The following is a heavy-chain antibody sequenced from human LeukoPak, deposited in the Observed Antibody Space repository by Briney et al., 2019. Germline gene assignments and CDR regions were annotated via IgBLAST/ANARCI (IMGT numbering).Heavy chain of an antibody. CDR1: GYTLTELS. D-gene: IGHD2-2*01. CDR3: ATAFRYCSSTSCYSLY. V-gene: IGHV1-24*01. J-gene: IGHJ4*02. Sequence: ASVKVSCKVSGYTLTELSMHWVRQAPGKGLEWMGGFDPEDGETIYAQKFQGRVTMTEDTSRDTAYMELSSLRSEDTAVYYCATAFRYCSSTSCYSLYWGQGTLVTVSS. CDR2: FDPEDGET.